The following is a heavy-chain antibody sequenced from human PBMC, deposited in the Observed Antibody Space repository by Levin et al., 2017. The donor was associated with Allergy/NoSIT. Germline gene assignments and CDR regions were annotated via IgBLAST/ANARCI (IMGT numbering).Heavy chain of an antibody. CDR2: IYYSGST. Sequence: SETLSLTCTVSGGSISSYYWSWIRQPPGKGLEWIGYIYYSGSTNYNPSLKSRVTISVDTSKNQFSLKLSSVTAADTAVYYCARGGKKWFGDIDYWGQGTLVTVSS. J-gene: IGHJ4*02. D-gene: IGHD3-10*01. CDR3: ARGGKKWFGDIDY. CDR1: GGSISSYY. V-gene: IGHV4-59*01.